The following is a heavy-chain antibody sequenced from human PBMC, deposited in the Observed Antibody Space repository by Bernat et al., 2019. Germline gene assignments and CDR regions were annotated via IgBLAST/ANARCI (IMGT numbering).Heavy chain of an antibody. CDR3: AKDHVDYSVLKGVDY. CDR2: ISYDGSNK. CDR1: GFTFSSYA. Sequence: QVQLVESGGGVVQPGRSLRLSCAASGFTFSSYAMHWVRQAPGKGLEWVAVISYDGSNKYYADSVKGRFTISRDNSKNTLYLQVNSLRAEDTAVYYCAKDHVDYSVLKGVDYWGQGTLVTVSS. V-gene: IGHV3-30*04. J-gene: IGHJ4*02. D-gene: IGHD5/OR15-5a*01.